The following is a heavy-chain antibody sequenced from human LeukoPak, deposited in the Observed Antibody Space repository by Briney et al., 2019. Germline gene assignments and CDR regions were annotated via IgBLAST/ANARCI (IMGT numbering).Heavy chain of an antibody. J-gene: IGHJ2*01. CDR3: ARVPKYFDL. CDR2: IYYRGST. V-gene: IGHV4-59*12. Sequence: PSETLSLTCTVSGGSISSDYWSWIRQPPGKGLEWIGYIYYRGSTNYNPSLKSRVTISVDTSKNQFSLKLSSVTAADTAVYYCARVPKYFDLWGRGTLVTVSS. CDR1: GGSISSDY.